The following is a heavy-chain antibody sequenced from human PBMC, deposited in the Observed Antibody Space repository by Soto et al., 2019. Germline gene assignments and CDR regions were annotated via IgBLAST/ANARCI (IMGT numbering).Heavy chain of an antibody. J-gene: IGHJ6*02. V-gene: IGHV3-11*05. CDR1: GFTFSDYY. CDR3: AREYYYGMDV. CDR2: ITGSSDYT. Sequence: QVQLVESGGGLVRPGGSLRLSCAAYGFTFSDYYMPWIRQAPGKGLEWVSYITGSSDYTNYADSVKGRFTISRDNVKNSLYLQMNSLRAEDTAVYDCAREYYYGMDVWGQGTTVTVSS.